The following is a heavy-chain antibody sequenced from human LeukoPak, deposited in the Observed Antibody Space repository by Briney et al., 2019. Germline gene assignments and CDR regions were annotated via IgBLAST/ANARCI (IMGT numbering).Heavy chain of an antibody. V-gene: IGHV1-18*01. D-gene: IGHD4-17*01. J-gene: IGHJ3*02. CDR2: ISAYNGNT. CDR3: ARDPLDYGDYDNAFDI. Sequence: ASVKVSCKASGYTFTSYGISWVRQAPGQGLEWMGWISAYNGNTNYAQKLQGRVTMTTDTSTSTAYMELRSLRSDDTAVYYSARDPLDYGDYDNAFDIWGQGTMVTVSS. CDR1: GYTFTSYG.